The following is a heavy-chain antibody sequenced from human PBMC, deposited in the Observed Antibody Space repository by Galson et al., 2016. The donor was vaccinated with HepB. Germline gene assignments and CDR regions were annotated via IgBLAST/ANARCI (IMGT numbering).Heavy chain of an antibody. CDR1: GDYVNGDRW. V-gene: IGHV4/OR15-8*01. J-gene: IGHJ4*02. Sequence: SETLSLTCVVSGDYVNGDRWWSWLRQSPGTGLEWIGEILRNGRVNHNPSLKSRVTMSADSSKNQLSLQLYSVTAADTALYFCARVVQSGVWGYFSDWGQGALVTVSS. D-gene: IGHD3-16*01. CDR3: ARVVQSGVWGYFSD. CDR2: ILRNGRV.